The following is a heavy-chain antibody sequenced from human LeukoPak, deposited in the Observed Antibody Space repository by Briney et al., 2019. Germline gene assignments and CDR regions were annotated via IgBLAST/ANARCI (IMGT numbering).Heavy chain of an antibody. Sequence: GGSLRLSCAASGFPFSSYAMSWVRPAPGKGLEWVSAISGSGGSTYYADSVKGRFTISRDNSKNTLYLQMNSLRAEDTAVYYCAKAGWYDYYYGMDVWGQGTTVTVSS. D-gene: IGHD6-19*01. J-gene: IGHJ6*02. CDR1: GFPFSSYA. CDR2: ISGSGGST. V-gene: IGHV3-23*01. CDR3: AKAGWYDYYYGMDV.